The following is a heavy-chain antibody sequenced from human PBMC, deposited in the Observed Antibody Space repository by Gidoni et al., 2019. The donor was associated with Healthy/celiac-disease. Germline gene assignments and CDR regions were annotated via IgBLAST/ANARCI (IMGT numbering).Heavy chain of an antibody. D-gene: IGHD3-16*02. CDR1: GGSISSYY. V-gene: IGHV4-59*08. CDR3: ARGVEMITFGGVIGFGAFDI. CDR2: IYYSGST. Sequence: QVQLQESGPGLVKPSETLSLTCTVAGGSISSYYWSWIRQPPGKGLEWIGYIYYSGSTNYNPPLKSRVTISVDTSKNQFSLKLSSVTAADTAVYYCARGVEMITFGGVIGFGAFDIWGQGTMVTVSS. J-gene: IGHJ3*02.